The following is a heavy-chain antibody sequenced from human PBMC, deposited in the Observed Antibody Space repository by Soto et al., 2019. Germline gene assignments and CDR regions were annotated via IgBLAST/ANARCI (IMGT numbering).Heavy chain of an antibody. V-gene: IGHV1-2*04. CDR2: INPNSGGT. CDR1: GYTFTGYY. D-gene: IGHD3-22*01. J-gene: IGHJ5*02. CDR3: ARAAPRYYDSSGYYGSDWFDP. Sequence: ASVKVSCTASGYTFTGYYMHWVRQAPGQGLEWMGWINPNSGGTNYAQKFQGWVTMTRDTSISTAYMELSSLRSEDTAVYYCARAAPRYYDSSGYYGSDWFDPWGQGTLVTVSS.